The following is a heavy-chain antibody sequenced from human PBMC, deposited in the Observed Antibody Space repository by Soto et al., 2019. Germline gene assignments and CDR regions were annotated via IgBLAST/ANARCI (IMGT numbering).Heavy chain of an antibody. J-gene: IGHJ4*02. D-gene: IGHD2-15*01. V-gene: IGHV3-64D*06. CDR2: VRGNGDPP. CDR1: GFTFSSYA. Sequence: LRLSCSTSGFTFSSYAMHWVRQSPGKGLEYISGVRGNGDPPFYADSVKGRFTISRDNSKNTVYLQMSSLSADDAAVYYCVKSRGGNNFDFFDWGQGTLVTVSS. CDR3: VKSRGGNNFDFFD.